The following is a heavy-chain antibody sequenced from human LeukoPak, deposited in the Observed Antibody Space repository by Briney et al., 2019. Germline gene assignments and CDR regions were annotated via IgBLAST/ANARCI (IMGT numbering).Heavy chain of an antibody. J-gene: IGHJ4*02. CDR3: GPRGSGFYYDY. CDR2: ISSTGGST. CDR1: GFTFSSYA. V-gene: IGHV3-23*01. Sequence: GDSLRLSCTASGFTFSSYAMNWVRQAPGKGLECVSAISSTGGSTYYADSVKGRFTISRDNSRNTLYLQMNSLRAEDTAVYYCGPRGSGFYYDYWGQGTLVT. D-gene: IGHD3-10*01.